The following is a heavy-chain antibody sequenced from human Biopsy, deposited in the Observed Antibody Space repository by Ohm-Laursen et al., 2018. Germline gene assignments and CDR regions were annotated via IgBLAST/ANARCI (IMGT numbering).Heavy chain of an antibody. CDR1: GATFSDYY. J-gene: IGHJ4*02. D-gene: IGHD4-17*01. V-gene: IGHV4-34*08. CDR3: GNEVYGRDY. CDR2: INQGGET. Sequence: SETLSLTCTVYGATFSDYYWSWIRQPPGKGLEWIGQINQGGETKYNPSLQSRVTISAEVSKNQFSLKLRSLTAADTAIYYCGNEVYGRDYWGQGARVTVSS.